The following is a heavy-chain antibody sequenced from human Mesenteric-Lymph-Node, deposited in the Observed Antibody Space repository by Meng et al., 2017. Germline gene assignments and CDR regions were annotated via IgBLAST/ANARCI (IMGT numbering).Heavy chain of an antibody. CDR3: VKGRAAVGSDAFDV. CDR1: GFTFSSYA. V-gene: IGHV3-23*01. Sequence: GESLKISCAASGFTFSSYAMSWVRQAPGKGLEWVSAISGSGGNTYYADSVKGRFTISRDNSKNTLYLQMNSLRVEDMALYYCVKGRAAVGSDAFDVWGQGTMVTVSS. D-gene: IGHD6-13*01. CDR2: ISGSGGNT. J-gene: IGHJ3*01.